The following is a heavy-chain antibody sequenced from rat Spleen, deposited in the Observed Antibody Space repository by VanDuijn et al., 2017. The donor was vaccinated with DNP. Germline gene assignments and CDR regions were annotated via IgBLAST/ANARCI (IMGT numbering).Heavy chain of an antibody. CDR2: ISDSGGNT. CDR3: AREVYYGWDH. CDR1: GFTFSNYD. D-gene: IGHD1-6*01. Sequence: VQQSGGGLVQPGRSLKLSCVASGFTFSNYDMAWVRQTPATGLEWVASISDSGGNTYYRDSVKGRFTISRDNAKSILYLQMDSLRSEDTATYYCAREVYYGWDHWGQGVMVTVSS. J-gene: IGHJ2*01. V-gene: IGHV5-25*01.